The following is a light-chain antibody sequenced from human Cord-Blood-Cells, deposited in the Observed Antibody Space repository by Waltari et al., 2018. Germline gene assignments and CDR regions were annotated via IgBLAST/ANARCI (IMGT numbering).Light chain of an antibody. V-gene: IGLV2-14*01. Sequence: QSALTQPASVSGSPGQSITISCTGTRSDVGGYNYVPWYQQHPGNAPKLMIYDVSKRPSGVSNRFSGSKSGNTASLTISGLQAEDEADYYCSSYTSSSTVVFGGGTKLTVL. CDR2: DVS. CDR1: RSDVGGYNY. CDR3: SSYTSSSTVV. J-gene: IGLJ2*01.